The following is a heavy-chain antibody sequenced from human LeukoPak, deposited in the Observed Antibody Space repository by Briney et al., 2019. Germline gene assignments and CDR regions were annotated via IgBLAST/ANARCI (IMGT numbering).Heavy chain of an antibody. D-gene: IGHD2-21*02. CDR2: IYYSGST. J-gene: IGHJ6*02. CDR1: GGSISSSDYY. Sequence: SETLSLTCTVSGGSISSSDYYWAWIRQPPGKGREWIGTIYYSGSTYYYPSLKSRVTISVDTSTNKFFLKLISGTAADKAVYYCTRHPQSRLGVTTSAPYYYAMDVWGQGTTVTVSS. CDR3: TRHPQSRLGVTTSAPYYYAMDV. V-gene: IGHV4-39*01.